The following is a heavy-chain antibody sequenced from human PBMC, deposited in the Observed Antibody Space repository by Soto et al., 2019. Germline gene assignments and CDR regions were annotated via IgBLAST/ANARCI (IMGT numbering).Heavy chain of an antibody. D-gene: IGHD3-3*01. CDR2: ISYDGSNK. CDR1: GFTFSSYA. Sequence: QVQLVESGGGVVQPGRSLRLSCAASGFTFSSYAMRWVRQAPGKELEGVAVISYDGSNKYYADSVKGRFTISRDNSKNTLYLQMNSLRAEDTALYYCARDKRDLRFLEWSYYFDFWGQGTLVTVSS. CDR3: ARDKRDLRFLEWSYYFDF. J-gene: IGHJ4*02. V-gene: IGHV3-30-3*01.